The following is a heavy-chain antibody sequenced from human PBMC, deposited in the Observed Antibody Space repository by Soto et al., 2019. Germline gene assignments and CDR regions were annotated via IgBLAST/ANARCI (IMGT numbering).Heavy chain of an antibody. CDR2: FSLSGTT. D-gene: IGHD2-8*02. J-gene: IGHJ4*02. CDR1: GASITGTSY. V-gene: IGHV4-4*07. CDR3: ARGMTPPGAPAWYYFDS. Sequence: PSETLSLTCTVSGASITGTSYWSWIRQPAGKGLEWIGRFSLSGTTNYNPSLRSRVTMSADVSKNQFFLRLTSVTAADTALYYCARGMTPPGAPAWYYFDSWCQGTLFTVSS.